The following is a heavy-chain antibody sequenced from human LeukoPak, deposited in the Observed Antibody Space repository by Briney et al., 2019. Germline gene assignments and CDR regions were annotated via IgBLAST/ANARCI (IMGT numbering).Heavy chain of an antibody. CDR3: AKEVGYCSGGSCYVGDY. CDR1: GFTFSSYG. D-gene: IGHD2-15*01. J-gene: IGHJ4*02. V-gene: IGHV3-30*18. CDR2: ISYDGSNK. Sequence: PGRSLRLSCAASGFTFSSYGMHWVRQAPGKGLGWVAVISYDGSNKYYADSVKGRFTISRDNSKNTLYLQMNSLRAEDTAVYYCAKEVGYCSGGSCYVGDYWGQGTLVTVSS.